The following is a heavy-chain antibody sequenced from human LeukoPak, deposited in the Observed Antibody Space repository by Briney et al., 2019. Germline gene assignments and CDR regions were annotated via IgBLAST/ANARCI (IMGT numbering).Heavy chain of an antibody. CDR1: GFTFSSFA. D-gene: IGHD4-23*01. J-gene: IGHJ4*02. CDR2: ISYDGSNK. Sequence: GGSPILSCAASGFTFSSFAMHWVRQAPGKGLEWVAVISYDGSNKYYADSVKGRFTISRDNSKNTLYLQMNSLRAEDTAVYDCARVGGDYWGQGTLVTVSS. CDR3: ARVGGDY. V-gene: IGHV3-30-3*01.